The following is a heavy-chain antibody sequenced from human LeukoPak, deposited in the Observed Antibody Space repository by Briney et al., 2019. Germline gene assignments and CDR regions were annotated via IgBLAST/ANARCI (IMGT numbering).Heavy chain of an antibody. J-gene: IGHJ4*02. CDR3: AKDRGYSSSWFDY. V-gene: IGHV3-23*01. CDR2: ISGSGGST. Sequence: PGGSLRLSCAASGFTFSSYGMSWVRQAPGKGLEWVSAISGSGGSTYYADSVKGRFTISRDNSKNTLYLQMNSLRAEDTAVYYCAKDRGYSSSWFDYWGQGTLVTVSS. D-gene: IGHD6-13*01. CDR1: GFTFSSYG.